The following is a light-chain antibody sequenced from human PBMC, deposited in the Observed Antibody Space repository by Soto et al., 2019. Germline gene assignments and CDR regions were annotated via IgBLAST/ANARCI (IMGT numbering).Light chain of an antibody. CDR3: RQRVSWPLT. V-gene: IGKV3-11*01. Sequence: EIVLTQSPAILSLSPGERATLSCRASQTLAIYLAWYQQKPGQPPRLLIYDASNRATASPARFSGSESGTDLTLPISCLEPEDFAVHYCRQRVSWPLTFGPGTNVDIK. CDR2: DAS. CDR1: QTLAIY. J-gene: IGKJ3*01.